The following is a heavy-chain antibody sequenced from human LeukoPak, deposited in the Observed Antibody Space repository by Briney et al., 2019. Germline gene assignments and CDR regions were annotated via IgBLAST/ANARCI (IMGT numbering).Heavy chain of an antibody. CDR3: AKVWRLTTGYFDY. V-gene: IGHV3-23*01. CDR2: ISGSGGST. D-gene: IGHD4-17*01. Sequence: PGGSLRLSCAASGFTFSSYAMSWVRQAPGKGLEWVSAISGSGGSTYYADSVKGRFTISRDNSENTLYLQMNSLRAEDTAVYYCAKVWRLTTGYFDYWGQGTLVTVSS. CDR1: GFTFSSYA. J-gene: IGHJ4*02.